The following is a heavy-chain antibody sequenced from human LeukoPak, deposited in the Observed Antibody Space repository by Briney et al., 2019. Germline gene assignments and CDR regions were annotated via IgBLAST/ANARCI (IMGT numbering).Heavy chain of an antibody. D-gene: IGHD6-13*01. Sequence: GGSLRLSCAASEFTFSDYYMSWIRQAPGKGLEWVSYISYSGDTIYYADSVKGRFTISRDNAKNSLYLQMNSLRAEDTAVYYCARGHSSKDFDYWGQGTLVTVSS. CDR1: EFTFSDYY. V-gene: IGHV3-11*04. CDR2: ISYSGDTI. J-gene: IGHJ4*02. CDR3: ARGHSSKDFDY.